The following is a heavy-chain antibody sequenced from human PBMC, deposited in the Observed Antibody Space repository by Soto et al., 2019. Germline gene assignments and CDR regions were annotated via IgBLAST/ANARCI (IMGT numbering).Heavy chain of an antibody. V-gene: IGHV6-1*01. CDR3: AGTTSLQWYYMDV. D-gene: IGHD1-7*01. CDR2: TYYRSRWYN. J-gene: IGHJ6*03. Sequence: PSQTLSLTCAISGDSVSSNSAAWNWIRRSPSGGLEWLGRTYYRSRWYNDYAVSVRSRITINPDTSKNQFSLHLNSVTPEDTAVYSCAGTTSLQWYYMDVWGKGTTVTVSS. CDR1: GDSVSSNSAA.